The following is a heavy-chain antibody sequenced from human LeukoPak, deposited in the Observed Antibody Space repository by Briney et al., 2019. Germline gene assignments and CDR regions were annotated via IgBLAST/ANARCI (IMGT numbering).Heavy chain of an antibody. D-gene: IGHD6-6*01. CDR1: GGSFSGYY. V-gene: IGHV4-34*01. Sequence: PSETLSLTCAVYGGSFSGYYWSWIRQPPGKGLEWIGEINHSGSTNYNPSLKSRVTISVDTSKDQFSLKLSTVTAADTPAYFCARVTREAARYWYFDLWGRGTLVTVSS. J-gene: IGHJ2*01. CDR2: INHSGST. CDR3: ARVTREAARYWYFDL.